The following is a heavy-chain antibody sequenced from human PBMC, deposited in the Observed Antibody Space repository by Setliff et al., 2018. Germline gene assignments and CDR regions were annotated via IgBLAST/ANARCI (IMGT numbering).Heavy chain of an antibody. D-gene: IGHD6-19*01. CDR2: IYIGGSA. Sequence: SETLSLTCTVSGGSISSYYWSWIRQPAGEGLEWIGHIYIGGSANYNPSLKNRVTMSIDTSKNQFSLKLNSVTAADMAVYYCAREQWLDPPGYYYMDVWAKGTTVTVSS. V-gene: IGHV4-4*07. CDR3: AREQWLDPPGYYYMDV. J-gene: IGHJ6*03. CDR1: GGSISSYY.